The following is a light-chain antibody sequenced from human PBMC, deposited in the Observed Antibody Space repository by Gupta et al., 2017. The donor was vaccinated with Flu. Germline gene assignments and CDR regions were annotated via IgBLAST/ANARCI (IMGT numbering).Light chain of an antibody. CDR2: EDT. CDR3: QAGDSSTGV. V-gene: IGLV3-1*01. CDR1: KWGDKL. J-gene: IGLJ2*01. Sequence: GKAASMSCSEIKWGDKLCFSDQQKPGQYPMLVIYEDTKRAAGVRERCSASNTGNTATLTIRGTQDMDEDDYDCQAGDSSTGVFGGGTKLTVL.